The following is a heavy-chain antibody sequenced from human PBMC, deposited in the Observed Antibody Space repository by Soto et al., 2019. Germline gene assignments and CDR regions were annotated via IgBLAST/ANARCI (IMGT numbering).Heavy chain of an antibody. CDR3: ARSLYFDWLSPLGY. Sequence: PGGSLRLSCAASGFTFSSYDMHWVRQATGKGLEWVSAIGTAGDTYYPDSVKGRFTISRDNSKNTLYLQMNSLRAEDTAVYYCARSLYFDWLSPLGYWGQGTLVTVSA. CDR2: IGTAGDT. D-gene: IGHD3-9*01. J-gene: IGHJ4*02. CDR1: GFTFSSYD. V-gene: IGHV3-13*01.